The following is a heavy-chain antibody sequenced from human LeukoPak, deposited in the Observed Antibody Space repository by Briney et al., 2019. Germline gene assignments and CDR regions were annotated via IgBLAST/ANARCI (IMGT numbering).Heavy chain of an antibody. CDR3: AKDTTGFGEFNYYYYGMDV. J-gene: IGHJ6*02. Sequence: PGGSLRLSCALSGFTFSSFAMSSVRAAPGEGVWWVSAISGSGGSTYSADSAKGRFTLSRDNSKNTLYLQMNCLRAEDTAVYYCAKDTTGFGEFNYYYYGMDVWGQGTTVTVSS. CDR2: ISGSGGST. CDR1: GFTFSSFA. D-gene: IGHD3-10*01. V-gene: IGHV3-23*01.